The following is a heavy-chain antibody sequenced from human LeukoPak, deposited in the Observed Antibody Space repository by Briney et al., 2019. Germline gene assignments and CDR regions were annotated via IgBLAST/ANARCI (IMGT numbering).Heavy chain of an antibody. J-gene: IGHJ4*02. CDR2: INHSGST. V-gene: IGHV4-34*01. Sequence: SETLSLTCAVYGGSFSGYYWSWIRQPPGKGLEWIGEINHSGSTNYNPSLKSRVTISVDTSKNQFSLKLSSVTAADTAVYYCGRGPSGRGSYAFDYWGQETLVTVSS. D-gene: IGHD1-26*01. CDR1: GGSFSGYY. CDR3: GRGPSGRGSYAFDY.